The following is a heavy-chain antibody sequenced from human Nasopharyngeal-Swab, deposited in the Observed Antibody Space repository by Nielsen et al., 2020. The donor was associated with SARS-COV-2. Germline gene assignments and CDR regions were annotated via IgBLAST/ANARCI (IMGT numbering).Heavy chain of an antibody. V-gene: IGHV3-23*01. D-gene: IGHD7-27*01. Sequence: GALKISGAASGFTFSSYAMSWVRQAPGKGLEWVSAISGSGGSTYYADSVKGRFTISRDNSKNTLYLQMNSLRAEDTAVYYCAKKDRITGGYGMDVWGQGTTVTVSS. CDR3: AKKDRITGGYGMDV. CDR2: ISGSGGST. CDR1: GFTFSSYA. J-gene: IGHJ6*02.